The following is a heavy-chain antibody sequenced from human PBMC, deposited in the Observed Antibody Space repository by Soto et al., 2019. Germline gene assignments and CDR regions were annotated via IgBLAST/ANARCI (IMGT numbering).Heavy chain of an antibody. CDR3: ARDYGHCTNGVCSPPYGMDV. D-gene: IGHD2-8*01. J-gene: IGHJ6*02. Sequence: QVQLQESGPGLVKPSQSLSLTCTVSGGSISSGGYYWSWIRQHPGMGLEWIGYIYYSGSTYYNPSLKSRLTISADTSKNQFSLKLSSVTSADTVVYYCARDYGHCTNGVCSPPYGMDVWGQGTTVTVSS. CDR2: IYYSGST. CDR1: GGSISSGGYY. V-gene: IGHV4-31*03.